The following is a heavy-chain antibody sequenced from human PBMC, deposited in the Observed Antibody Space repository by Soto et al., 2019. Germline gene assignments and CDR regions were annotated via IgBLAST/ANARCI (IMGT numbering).Heavy chain of an antibody. CDR1: GGTFSSYA. D-gene: IGHD3-22*01. V-gene: IGHV1-69*13. CDR3: ARGHYYDSSGWPHDAFDI. Sequence: GASVKVSCKASGGTFSSYAISWVRQAPGQGLEWMGGIIPIFGTANYAQKFQGRVTITADESTSTAYMELSSLRSEDTAVYYCARGHYYDSSGWPHDAFDIWGQGTMVTVSS. J-gene: IGHJ3*02. CDR2: IIPIFGTA.